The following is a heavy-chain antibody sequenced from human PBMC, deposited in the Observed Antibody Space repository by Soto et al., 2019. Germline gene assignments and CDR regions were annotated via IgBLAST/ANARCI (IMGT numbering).Heavy chain of an antibody. D-gene: IGHD3-3*01. CDR1: GFTFSSYA. CDR3: ASTLFWSGYRFDY. J-gene: IGHJ4*02. CDR2: MSGSGDRT. Sequence: PGGSLRLSCAASGFTFSSYAMSWVRQAPGKGLEWVSAMSGSGDRTYYADSVKGRFTISRDNSKNTVYLQMNSLRAEDTAVYYCASTLFWSGYRFDYWGQGTLVTVSS. V-gene: IGHV3-23*01.